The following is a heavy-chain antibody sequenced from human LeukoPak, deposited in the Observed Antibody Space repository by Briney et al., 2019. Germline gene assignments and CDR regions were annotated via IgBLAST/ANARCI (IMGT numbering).Heavy chain of an antibody. J-gene: IGHJ3*02. D-gene: IGHD3-3*01. CDR3: AREEIFGVVMKGAFDI. V-gene: IGHV4-4*02. Sequence: SETLSLTCAVSGGSITNNWWSWVRQPPGKGLEWIGEIYHSGSTYYNPSLKSRVTILVDTSKNQFPLKLSSVTAADTAVYYCAREEIFGVVMKGAFDIWGQGTMVTVSS. CDR2: IYHSGST. CDR1: GGSITNNW.